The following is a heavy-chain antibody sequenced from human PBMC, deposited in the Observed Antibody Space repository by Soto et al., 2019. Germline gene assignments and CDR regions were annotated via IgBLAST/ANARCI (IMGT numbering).Heavy chain of an antibody. D-gene: IGHD7-27*01. CDR1: GYTFTSYD. V-gene: IGHV1-8*01. CDR2: MNPNSGDT. J-gene: IGHJ4*02. CDR3: ARGPRNWGVDY. Sequence: QVQLVQSGAEVKKPGASVKVSCKAAGYTFTSYDINWMRQVTGQGFEWMGWMNPNSGDTGYAQKFQGRVTMTRDTSISTAFMELSSLRSEDTAVYYCARGPRNWGVDYWGQGTPVTVSS.